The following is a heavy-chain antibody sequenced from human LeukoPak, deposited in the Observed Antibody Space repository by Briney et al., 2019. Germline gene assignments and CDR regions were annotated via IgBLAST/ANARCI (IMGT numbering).Heavy chain of an antibody. CDR3: TLPGDSSGYPFDY. V-gene: IGHV3-73*01. Sequence: GGSLRLSCAASGFTFSGSAMHWVRQASGKGLEWVGRIRSKVNSYATAYAASVKGRFTISRDDSKNTAYLQMNSLKTEDTAVYYCTLPGDSSGYPFDYWGQGTLVTVSS. CDR2: IRSKVNSYAT. D-gene: IGHD3-22*01. J-gene: IGHJ4*02. CDR1: GFTFSGSA.